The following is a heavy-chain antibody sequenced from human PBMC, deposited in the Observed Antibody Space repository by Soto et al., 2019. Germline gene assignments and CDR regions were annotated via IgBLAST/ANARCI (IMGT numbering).Heavy chain of an antibody. D-gene: IGHD3-9*01. J-gene: IGHJ4*02. CDR2: ISSSSSYI. CDR3: ARDAESYYDYILTGSGGLDY. CDR1: GFTFSSYS. Sequence: GGSLRLSCAASGFTFSSYSMNWVRQAPGKGLEWVSFISSSSSYIYYADSVKGRFTISRDNAKNSLYLQINSLGAEDMAVYCCARDAESYYDYILTGSGGLDYWGQGTLVTVSS. V-gene: IGHV3-21*01.